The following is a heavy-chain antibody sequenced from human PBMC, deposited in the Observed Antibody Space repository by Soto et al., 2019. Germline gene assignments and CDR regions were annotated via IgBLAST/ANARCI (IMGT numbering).Heavy chain of an antibody. CDR3: ARDRSDGNYFYYGMDV. V-gene: IGHV3-33*01. CDR2: IWYDGSKE. J-gene: IGHJ6*02. CDR1: GLNFNRNG. Sequence: QVQLVESGGGVVQPGRSMRLSCAASGLNFNRNGMHWVRQAPGKGLEWVAVIWYDGSKESYSDSVKGRFTISRDNSKNMLYLQMNSVRVEDTAVYLCARDRSDGNYFYYGMDVWGQGTTVTVSS. D-gene: IGHD1-1*01.